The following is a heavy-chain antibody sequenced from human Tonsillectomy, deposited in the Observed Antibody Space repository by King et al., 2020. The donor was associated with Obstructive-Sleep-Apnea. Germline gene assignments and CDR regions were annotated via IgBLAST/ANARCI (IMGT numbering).Heavy chain of an antibody. D-gene: IGHD3-9*01. V-gene: IGHV3-21*01. Sequence: VQLVESGGGLVKPGGSLRLSCAASGFTFSSYSINWVRPAPGKWLEWVSSISSSSSYIYYADQVKGRFTISRDNAKNSLYLQMNSLRAEDTAVYYCAREDDIDYWGQGTLVTVSS. J-gene: IGHJ4*02. CDR3: AREDDIDY. CDR2: ISSSSSYI. CDR1: GFTFSSYS.